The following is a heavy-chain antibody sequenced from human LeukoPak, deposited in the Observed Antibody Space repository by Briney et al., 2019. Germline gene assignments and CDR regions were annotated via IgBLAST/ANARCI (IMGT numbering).Heavy chain of an antibody. CDR1: GGTFSSYA. J-gene: IGHJ4*02. Sequence: GASVKASCKASGGTFSSYAISWVRQAPGQGLEWMGGIIPIFGTANYAQKFQGRVTITTDESTSTAYMELSSLRSEDTAVYYCARDRGGYKNFDYWGQGTLVTVSS. D-gene: IGHD5-24*01. CDR3: ARDRGGYKNFDY. V-gene: IGHV1-69*05. CDR2: IIPIFGTA.